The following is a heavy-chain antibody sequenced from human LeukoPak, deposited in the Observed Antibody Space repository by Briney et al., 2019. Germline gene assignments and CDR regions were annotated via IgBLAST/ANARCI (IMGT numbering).Heavy chain of an antibody. CDR3: ARGGNYGHDY. CDR1: GYTFSGYN. V-gene: IGHV1-2*06. CDR2: IFSHSGGT. Sequence: ASVKVSCKASGYTFSGYNLHWVRQAPGQGLEWMGRIFSHSGGTNYAQKFQGRVTMTRDTSASTAYMELSRLTSDDTAVYYCARGGNYGHDYWGQGTLVTVSS. J-gene: IGHJ4*02. D-gene: IGHD3-10*01.